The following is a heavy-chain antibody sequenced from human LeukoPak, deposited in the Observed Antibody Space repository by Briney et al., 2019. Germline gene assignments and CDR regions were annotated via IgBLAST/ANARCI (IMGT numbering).Heavy chain of an antibody. D-gene: IGHD3-9*01. V-gene: IGHV3-66*04. J-gene: IGHJ4*02. CDR2: IYSGGST. CDR1: GFTVSSNY. Sequence: GGSLRLSCAASGFTVSSNYMSWVRQAPGKGLEWVSVIYSGGSTYYADSVKGRFTISRDNSKNTLYLQMNSLRAEDTAVYYCARLTNDILTGYPNTYYFDYWGQGTLVTVSS. CDR3: ARLTNDILTGYPNTYYFDY.